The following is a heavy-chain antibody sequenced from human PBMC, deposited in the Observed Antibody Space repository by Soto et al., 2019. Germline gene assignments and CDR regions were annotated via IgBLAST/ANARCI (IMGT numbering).Heavy chain of an antibody. V-gene: IGHV3-23*01. CDR1: GFTFSNYA. CDR2: IRETGNT. Sequence: EVQILQSGGGLEQPGGSLRLSCAASGFTFSNYAMSWIRQAPGKGLEWGSTIRETGNTYYADSVRGRFATSRDNSENTLYLQMSSLRAEDTAVYYCAKQQMGVIRALDYWGQGTLVTVSS. D-gene: IGHD1-26*01. J-gene: IGHJ4*02. CDR3: AKQQMGVIRALDY.